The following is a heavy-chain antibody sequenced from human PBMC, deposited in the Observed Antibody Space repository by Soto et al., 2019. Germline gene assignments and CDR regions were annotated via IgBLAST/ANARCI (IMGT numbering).Heavy chain of an antibody. Sequence: AWGSLRLSCAASGFTFSSYGMHWVRQAPGKGLEWVAVISYDGSNKYYADSVKGRFTISRDNSKNTLYLQMNSLRAEDTAVYYCAKDDIVVVPAAIPMDVWGQGTTVTVSS. CDR2: ISYDGSNK. CDR3: AKDDIVVVPAAIPMDV. V-gene: IGHV3-30*18. CDR1: GFTFSSYG. D-gene: IGHD2-2*02. J-gene: IGHJ6*02.